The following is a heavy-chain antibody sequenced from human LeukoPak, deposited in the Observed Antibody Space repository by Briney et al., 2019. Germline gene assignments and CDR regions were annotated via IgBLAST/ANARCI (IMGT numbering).Heavy chain of an antibody. J-gene: IGHJ3*02. CDR2: IYYSGST. D-gene: IGHD1-26*01. CDR3: ARHGVHSSFDT. Sequence: SETLSLTCTVSGGSTNSGDYYWAWVRQPPGKGPEWIGSIYYSGSTYYNPSLKSRVTFPFDTSKTQFSLGLSSVAAADAAVYYCARHGVHSSFDTWGQGTVVAVSS. CDR1: GGSTNSGDYY. V-gene: IGHV4-39*01.